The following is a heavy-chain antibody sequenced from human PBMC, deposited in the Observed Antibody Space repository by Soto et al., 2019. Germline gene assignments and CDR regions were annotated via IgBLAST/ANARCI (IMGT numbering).Heavy chain of an antibody. CDR2: IYYSGST. Sequence: SETLSLTCTVSGGSISSSSYYWGWIRQPPGKGLEWIGSIYYSGSTYYNPSLKSRVTISVDTSKNQFSLKLSSVTAADTAVYYCARDTNFDYGDFPGGHNWFDPWGQGTLVTVSS. V-gene: IGHV4-39*02. D-gene: IGHD4-17*01. J-gene: IGHJ5*02. CDR1: GGSISSSSYY. CDR3: ARDTNFDYGDFPGGHNWFDP.